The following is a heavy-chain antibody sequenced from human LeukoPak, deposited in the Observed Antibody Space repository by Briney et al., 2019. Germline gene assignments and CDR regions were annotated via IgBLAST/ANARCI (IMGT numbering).Heavy chain of an antibody. CDR1: GGSISSSSYY. CDR3: ARTPYSSTNWFDP. D-gene: IGHD6-13*01. V-gene: IGHV4-39*07. J-gene: IGHJ5*02. Sequence: PSETLSLTCTVSGGSISSSSYYWGWIRQPPGEGLEWIGSIYYSGSTYYNPSLKSRVTISVDTSKNQFSLKLSSVTAADTAVYYCARTPYSSTNWFDPWGQGTLVTVSS. CDR2: IYYSGST.